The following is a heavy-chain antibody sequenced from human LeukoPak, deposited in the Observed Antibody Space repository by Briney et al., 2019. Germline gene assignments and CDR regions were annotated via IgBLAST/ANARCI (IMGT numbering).Heavy chain of an antibody. J-gene: IGHJ4*02. Sequence: PQTLSLTCAVSGGSISSGGYSWSWIRQPPGKGLEWIGYIYHSGSTYYNPSLRSRVTISVDRSKNQFSLKLSSVTAADTAVYYCARLGTVTTEGLDYWGQGTLVTVSS. V-gene: IGHV4-30-2*01. D-gene: IGHD4-4*01. CDR1: GGSISSGGYS. CDR3: ARLGTVTTEGLDY. CDR2: IYHSGST.